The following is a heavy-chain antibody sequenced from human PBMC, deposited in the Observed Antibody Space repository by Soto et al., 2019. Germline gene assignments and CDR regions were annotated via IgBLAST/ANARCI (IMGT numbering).Heavy chain of an antibody. J-gene: IGHJ6*02. CDR1: GFTFSSYA. Sequence: PGGSLRLSCAASGFTFSSYAMHWVRQAPGKGLEWVAVISYDGSNKYYADSVKGRFTISRDNSKNTLYLQMNSLRAEDTAVYYCARDKEYYHDSSGYYYGAPYYYYGMDVWGQGTTVTVSS. V-gene: IGHV3-30-3*01. CDR3: ARDKEYYHDSSGYYYGAPYYYYGMDV. D-gene: IGHD3-22*01. CDR2: ISYDGSNK.